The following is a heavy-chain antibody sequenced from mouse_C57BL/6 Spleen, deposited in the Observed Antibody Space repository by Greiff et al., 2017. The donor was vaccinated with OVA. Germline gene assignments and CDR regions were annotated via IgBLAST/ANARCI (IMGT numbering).Heavy chain of an antibody. V-gene: IGHV1-81*01. CDR1: GYTFTSYG. CDR3: AREGGNPWFAY. D-gene: IGHD1-1*02. Sequence: QVQLKESGAELARPGASVKLSCKASGYTFTSYGISWVKQRTGQGLEWIGEIYPRSGNTYYNEKFKGKATLTADKSSSTAYMELRSLTSEDSAVYFCAREGGNPWFAYWGQGTLVTVSA. J-gene: IGHJ3*01. CDR2: IYPRSGNT.